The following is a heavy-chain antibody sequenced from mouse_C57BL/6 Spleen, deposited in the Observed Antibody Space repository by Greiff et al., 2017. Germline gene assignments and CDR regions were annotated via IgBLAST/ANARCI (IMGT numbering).Heavy chain of an antibody. J-gene: IGHJ2*01. CDR2: INPSDGSP. V-gene: IGHV1-85*01. CDR1: GYTFTSYD. CDR3: ARSNWAVGFDY. Sequence: QVQLQQSGPELVKPGASVKLSCKASGYTFTSYDINWVKQRPGQRLEWIGWINPSDGSPKYTEKFKGQATLTVATSSSTAYMQLSSLTSEDSAVYYCARSNWAVGFDYWGQGTTLTVSS. D-gene: IGHD4-1*01.